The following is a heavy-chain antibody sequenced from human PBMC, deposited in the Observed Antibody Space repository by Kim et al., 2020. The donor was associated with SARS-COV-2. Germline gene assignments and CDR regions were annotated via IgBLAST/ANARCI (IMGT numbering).Heavy chain of an antibody. CDR3: AKGNGVYSYAFDY. V-gene: IGHV3-9*01. J-gene: IGHJ4*02. D-gene: IGHD5-18*01. Sequence: ADSVKVRFTNTRDNAKNSMYLQMNSLRAEATALYYCAKGNGVYSYAFDYWGQGTLVTVSS.